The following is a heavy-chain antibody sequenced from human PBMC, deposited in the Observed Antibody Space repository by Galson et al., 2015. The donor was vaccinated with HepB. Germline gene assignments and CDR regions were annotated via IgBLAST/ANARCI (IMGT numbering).Heavy chain of an antibody. CDR3: ARHVGSWYFDL. V-gene: IGHV5-51*01. J-gene: IGHJ2*01. Sequence: QSGAEVKKPGESLKVSCKGSGYSFTNYWIGWVRQMPGKGLEWMGTIYPSDSDTRYTPSFQGQVNMSADRSTSTAYLQWTSLKASDTAMYYCARHVGSWYFDLWGRGTPATVSA. CDR1: GYSFTNYW. D-gene: IGHD2-15*01. CDR2: IYPSDSDT.